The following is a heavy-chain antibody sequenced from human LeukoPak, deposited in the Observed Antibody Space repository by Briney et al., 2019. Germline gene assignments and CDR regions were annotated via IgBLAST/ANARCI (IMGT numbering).Heavy chain of an antibody. CDR3: ARGPRIVGASTPFDY. D-gene: IGHD1-26*01. V-gene: IGHV1-18*01. J-gene: IGHJ4*02. CDR2: ISAYNGNT. Sequence: GASVKVSCKASGYTFTSYGISWVRQAPGQGLERMGWISAYNGNTNYAQKLQGRVTMTTNTSTSTAYMELRSLRSDDTAVYYCARGPRIVGASTPFDYWGQGTLVTVSS. CDR1: GYTFTSYG.